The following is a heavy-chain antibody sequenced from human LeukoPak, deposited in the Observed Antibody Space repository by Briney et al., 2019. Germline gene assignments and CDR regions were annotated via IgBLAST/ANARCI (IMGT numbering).Heavy chain of an antibody. V-gene: IGHV4-59*01. Sequence: SETLSLTCTVSGGSISSYYWSWIRQPPGKGLEWIGYIYYSGSTNYNPSLKSRVTISVDTSKNQFSLKLSSVTAADTAVYYCARVSDAVAAYFDYWGQGTLVTVSS. D-gene: IGHD6-19*01. CDR3: ARVSDAVAAYFDY. CDR1: GGSISSYY. CDR2: IYYSGST. J-gene: IGHJ4*02.